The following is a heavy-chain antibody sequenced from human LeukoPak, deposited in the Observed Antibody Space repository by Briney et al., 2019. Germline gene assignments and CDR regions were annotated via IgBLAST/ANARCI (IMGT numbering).Heavy chain of an antibody. Sequence: GGSLRLSCAASGFTFSNYSMNWVRQAPGKGLEWVSYISSTSSNKYYADSVKGRFTISRDNAKNSMYLRMNSLRAEDTAVYYCARPSSVRNSTPGIWGQGTMVTVSS. CDR3: ARPSSVRNSTPGI. V-gene: IGHV3-48*04. J-gene: IGHJ3*02. CDR2: ISSTSSNK. CDR1: GFTFSNYS. D-gene: IGHD1/OR15-1a*01.